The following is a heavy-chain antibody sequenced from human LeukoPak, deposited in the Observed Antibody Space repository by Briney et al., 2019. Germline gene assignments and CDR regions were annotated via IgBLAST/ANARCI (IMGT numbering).Heavy chain of an antibody. J-gene: IGHJ6*02. Sequence: PGGSLRLSCAASGFTFSSTAMTWVRQAPGKGLEWVSSISGSGGSTYYADSVKGRFPISRDNSKNTPYLQMNSLRAEDTAVYYCARPYSPFYYYYYGMDVGGQGTTVTVS. CDR2: ISGSGGST. CDR1: GFTFSSTA. V-gene: IGHV3-23*01. CDR3: ARPYSPFYYYYYGMDV. D-gene: IGHD2-21*01.